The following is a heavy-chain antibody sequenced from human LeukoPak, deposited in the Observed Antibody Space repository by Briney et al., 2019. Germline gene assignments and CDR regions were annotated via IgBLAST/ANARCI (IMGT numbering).Heavy chain of an antibody. CDR2: ISGSGGST. CDR1: GFTFSSYA. D-gene: IGHD3-10*01. J-gene: IGHJ4*02. Sequence: GGSLRISCAASGFTFSSYAMSWVRQAPGKGLEWVSAISGSGGSTYYADSVKGRFTISRDNSKNTLYLQMNSLRAEDTAVYYCAKDGYGSGSSNFDYWGQGTLVTVSS. V-gene: IGHV3-23*01. CDR3: AKDGYGSGSSNFDY.